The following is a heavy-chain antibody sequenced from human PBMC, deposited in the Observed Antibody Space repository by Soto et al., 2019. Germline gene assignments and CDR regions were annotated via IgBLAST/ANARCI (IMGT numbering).Heavy chain of an antibody. CDR2: IIPISGTA. Sequence: QVQLVQSGAGVKKPGSSVKVSCKASGGTFSSYCISWVRQAPGQGLEWMGGIIPISGTANYAQKFQGRVTITADKSTSTAYMELSSLRSEDTAVYYCTRSQGSSTSLEIYYSYYYGMDVWGQGTTVTVSS. CDR3: TRSQGSSTSLEIYYSYYYGMDV. D-gene: IGHD2-2*01. J-gene: IGHJ6*02. CDR1: GGTFSSYC. V-gene: IGHV1-69*06.